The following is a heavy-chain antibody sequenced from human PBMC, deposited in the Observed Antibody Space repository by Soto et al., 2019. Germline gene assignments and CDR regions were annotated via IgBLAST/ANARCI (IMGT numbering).Heavy chain of an antibody. CDR2: ISGSGGST. J-gene: IGHJ4*02. CDR1: GFTFSSYA. V-gene: IGHV3-23*01. Sequence: GGSLRLSCAASGFTFSSYAMSWVRQAPGKGLEWVSAISGSGGSTYYADSVKGRFTISRDNSKNTLYLQMNSLRAEDTAVYYCAKKAVRRIQLWLLCYFDYWGQGTLVTVSS. CDR3: AKKAVRRIQLWLLCYFDY. D-gene: IGHD5-18*01.